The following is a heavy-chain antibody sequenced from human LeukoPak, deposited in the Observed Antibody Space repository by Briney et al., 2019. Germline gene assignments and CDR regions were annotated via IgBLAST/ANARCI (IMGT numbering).Heavy chain of an antibody. CDR3: ARTTVTRFDY. V-gene: IGHV3-66*02. D-gene: IGHD4-17*01. J-gene: IGHJ4*02. Sequence: GGSLRLSCAASGFTFSSYAMSWVRQAPGKGLEWVSVIYTGGTTYYTDSVKGRFTISRDNSKNMVYLQMDGLRPDDTAVYYCARTTVTRFDYWGLGSLVTVSS. CDR2: IYTGGTT. CDR1: GFTFSSYA.